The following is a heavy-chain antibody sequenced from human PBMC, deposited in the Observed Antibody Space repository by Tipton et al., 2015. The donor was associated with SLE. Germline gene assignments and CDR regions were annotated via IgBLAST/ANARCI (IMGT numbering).Heavy chain of an antibody. Sequence: TLSLTCAVYGGSFSGYYWSWIRQPPGKGLEWIGEINHSGSTNYNPSLKSRVTISVDTSKNQFSLKLSSVTAADTAVYYCARGKGPYRGYFDYWGQGTLVTVSS. CDR1: GGSFSGYY. CDR2: INHSGST. J-gene: IGHJ4*02. V-gene: IGHV4-34*01. CDR3: ARGKGPYRGYFDY. D-gene: IGHD2-2*01.